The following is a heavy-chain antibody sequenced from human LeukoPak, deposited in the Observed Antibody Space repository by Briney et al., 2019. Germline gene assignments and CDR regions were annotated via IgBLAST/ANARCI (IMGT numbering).Heavy chain of an antibody. CDR1: GFTFSSYE. CDR2: ISSGGGGI. Sequence: GGSLRLSCAASGFTFSSYEMNWVRQAPGKGLEWVSYISSGGGGIFYADSVKGRFTISRDNAKNSLHLQMNSLRAEDTAVYYCARDGASHPSIYYFDYWGRGTLVTVSS. CDR3: ARDGASHPSIYYFDY. D-gene: IGHD4-17*01. V-gene: IGHV3-48*03. J-gene: IGHJ4*02.